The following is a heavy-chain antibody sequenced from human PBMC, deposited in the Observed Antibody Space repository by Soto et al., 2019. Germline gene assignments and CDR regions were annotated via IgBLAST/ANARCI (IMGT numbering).Heavy chain of an antibody. J-gene: IGHJ5*02. CDR3: AKAPIYDYWAVGWFDP. CDR1: GFTFDDYA. Sequence: EVQLVESGGGLVQPGRSLRLSCAASGFTFDDYAMHWVRQAPGKGLEWVSGISWNSGSIGYADSVKGRFTISRDNAKNSLYLQMNSLRAEDTALYYCAKAPIYDYWAVGWFDPWGQGTLVTVSS. CDR2: ISWNSGSI. V-gene: IGHV3-9*01. D-gene: IGHD4-17*01.